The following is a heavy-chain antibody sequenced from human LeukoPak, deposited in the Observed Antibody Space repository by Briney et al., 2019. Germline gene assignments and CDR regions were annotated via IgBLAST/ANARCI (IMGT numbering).Heavy chain of an antibody. CDR1: GGSVSSNNYY. J-gene: IGHJ5*02. CDR2: VFYTGST. CDR3: ARKIPAAILAWFDP. D-gene: IGHD2-2*02. V-gene: IGHV4-39*01. Sequence: SETLSLTCTVSGGSVSSNNYYWGWIRQPPGKGLEWIANVFYTGSTYYNPSLRSRLTISVDTSKNQFSLKLTSLTAADTAVYYCARKIPAAILAWFDPWGQGTLVTVSS.